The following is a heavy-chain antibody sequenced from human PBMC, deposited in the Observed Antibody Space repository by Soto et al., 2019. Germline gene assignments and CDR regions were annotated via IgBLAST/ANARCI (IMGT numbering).Heavy chain of an antibody. Sequence: QVQLVQSGAEVKKPGSSVKVSCKASGGTFSSYAISWVRQAPGQGLEWMGGIIPISDTTNYAQKFQGRVTITADESTSTAYRERSSRRSEDTAVYYCARSQGSSTSLEIYYYYYYGMDVWGQGTTVTVSS. D-gene: IGHD2-2*01. J-gene: IGHJ6*02. CDR3: ARSQGSSTSLEIYYYYYYGMDV. V-gene: IGHV1-69*01. CDR2: IIPISDTT. CDR1: GGTFSSYA.